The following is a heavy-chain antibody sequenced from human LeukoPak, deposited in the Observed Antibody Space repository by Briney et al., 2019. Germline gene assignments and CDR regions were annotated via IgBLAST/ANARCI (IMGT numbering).Heavy chain of an antibody. D-gene: IGHD6-13*01. Sequence: PGGSLRLSCAASGFTFSSYGMHWVRQAPGKGLEWVAVIPYDGSNKYYADSVKGRFTISRDNSKNTLWLQMNSLRAEDTAVYYCAKAARVGWHQLVRGYFDYWGQGTLVTVSS. CDR1: GFTFSSYG. J-gene: IGHJ4*02. CDR3: AKAARVGWHQLVRGYFDY. V-gene: IGHV3-30*18. CDR2: IPYDGSNK.